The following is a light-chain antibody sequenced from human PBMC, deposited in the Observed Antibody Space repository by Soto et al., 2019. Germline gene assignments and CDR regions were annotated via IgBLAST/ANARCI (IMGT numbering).Light chain of an antibody. CDR2: KAS. CDR3: QHYRSYYT. V-gene: IGKV1-5*03. CDR1: QSISTW. J-gene: IGKJ2*01. Sequence: DIQMTQSPSTLSASVGDRVTITCRASQSISTWLAWYQQKPEKAPKLLIYKASSLQSRVPSRFRGSGSGTEFTLTISGLQPDDFATYYCQHYRSYYTFGQGTKVDIK.